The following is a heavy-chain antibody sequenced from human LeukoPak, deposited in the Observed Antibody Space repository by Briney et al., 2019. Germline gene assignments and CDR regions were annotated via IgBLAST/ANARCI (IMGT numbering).Heavy chain of an antibody. CDR2: IYHSGST. V-gene: IGHV4-34*01. J-gene: IGHJ4*02. CDR3: ARGGGMSGYPGDY. CDR1: GGSFSGYY. Sequence: SETLSLTCAVYGGSFSGYYWSWIRQPPGKGLEWIGEIYHSGSTNYNPSLKSRVTISVDKSKNQFSLKLSSVTAADTAVYYCARGGGMSGYPGDYWGQGTLVTVSS. D-gene: IGHD5-12*01.